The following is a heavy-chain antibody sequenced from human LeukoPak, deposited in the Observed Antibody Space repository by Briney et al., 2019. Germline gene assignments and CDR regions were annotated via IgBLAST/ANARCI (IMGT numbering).Heavy chain of an antibody. D-gene: IGHD5-24*01. V-gene: IGHV1-2*02. CDR3: ARVLRGEDSTKVRLLY. CDR2: INPNSGST. CDR1: GYTFTSYY. J-gene: IGHJ4*02. Sequence: ASVKVSCKASGYTFTSYYMHWVRQAPGQGLEWMGWINPNSGSTNYAQKFQGRVTMTRDTSMSTAYMELSRLRSDDTAVYYCARVLRGEDSTKVRLLYWRGGTLLGVPS.